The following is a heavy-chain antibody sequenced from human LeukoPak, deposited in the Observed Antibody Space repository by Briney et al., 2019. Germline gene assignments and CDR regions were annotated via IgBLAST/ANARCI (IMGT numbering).Heavy chain of an antibody. CDR3: AKERGWYGY. Sequence: GGSLRLSCAASGFTFSIYGMHGVRQAPGKGLEWVAVISYDGSNKYYAESVKGRFNISRDNSNTTLYLQMNSLRAEDTAVYYCAKERGWYGYWGQGTLVTVSS. CDR1: GFTFSIYG. D-gene: IGHD6-19*01. CDR2: ISYDGSNK. J-gene: IGHJ4*02. V-gene: IGHV3-30*18.